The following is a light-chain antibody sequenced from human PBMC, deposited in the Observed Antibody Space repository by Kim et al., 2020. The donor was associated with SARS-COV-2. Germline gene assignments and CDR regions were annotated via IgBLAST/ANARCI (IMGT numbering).Light chain of an antibody. Sequence: ASVGARVTITCRASQSISSYLNWYQQKPGKAPKLPIYAASSLQSGVPSRFSGSGSGTDFTLTISSLQPEDFATYYCQQSYRTPRTFGQGTKVEIK. V-gene: IGKV1-39*01. J-gene: IGKJ1*01. CDR3: QQSYRTPRT. CDR1: QSISSY. CDR2: AAS.